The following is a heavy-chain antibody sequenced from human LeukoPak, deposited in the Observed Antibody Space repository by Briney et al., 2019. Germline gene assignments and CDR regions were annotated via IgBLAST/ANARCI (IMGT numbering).Heavy chain of an antibody. Sequence: SETLSLTGTVSGGSISGSTNYWGWIRPPPGKGLYWIGSIYYTGSTYYIPSLKSRVTISVDTSKNQFSLTLSSVTASETAVYYCARHGEPICSGYYNSWGQGTLVTVSS. CDR2: IYYTGST. CDR1: GGSISGSTNY. V-gene: IGHV4-39*01. CDR3: ARHGEPICSGYYNS. D-gene: IGHD3-3*01. J-gene: IGHJ4*02.